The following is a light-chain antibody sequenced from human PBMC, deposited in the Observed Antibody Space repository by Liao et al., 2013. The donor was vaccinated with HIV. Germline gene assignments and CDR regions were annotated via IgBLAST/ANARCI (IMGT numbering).Light chain of an antibody. J-gene: IGLJ1*01. V-gene: IGLV3-1*01. CDR2: QDR. CDR3: QAWDFSTSFV. CDR1: KLGEKF. Sequence: SYELTQPPSVSVSPGQTASITCSGYKLGEKFISWYQQKPGQSPVLVIYQDRRRPSGIPERFSGSKSGNTASLTISGTQTMDEADYYCQAWDFSTSFVFGTGTRVTVL.